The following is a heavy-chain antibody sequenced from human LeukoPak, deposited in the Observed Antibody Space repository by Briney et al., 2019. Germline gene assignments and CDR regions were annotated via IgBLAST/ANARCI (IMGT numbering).Heavy chain of an antibody. J-gene: IGHJ4*02. CDR3: ARGPNYYDSSGYRGGY. Sequence: GSLRLSCAASGFTFSSYSMNWVRQAPGKGLEWVSFISSSRSYIYYADSVKGRFTISRDNAKNSLYLQMNGLRAEDTAVYYCARGPNYYDSSGYRGGYWGQGTLVTVSS. V-gene: IGHV3-21*01. CDR1: GFTFSSYS. CDR2: ISSSRSYI. D-gene: IGHD3-22*01.